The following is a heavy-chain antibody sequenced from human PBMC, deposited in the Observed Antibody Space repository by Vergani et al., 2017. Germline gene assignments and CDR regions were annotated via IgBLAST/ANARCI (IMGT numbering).Heavy chain of an antibody. CDR1: GFTATNYA. CDR2: IWHDGGNK. Sequence: QVQLVESGGGVVQPGRSLRLSCVMSGFTATNYAIFWVRQAPGKGLEWVSVIWHDGGNKHFADSVAGRFAISRDDSKKTVYLEMTNLRAEDTALYYCVRDRYEGTSPYNGRLLGHWGQGTRVTVSS. J-gene: IGHJ4*02. V-gene: IGHV3-33*01. CDR3: VRDRYEGTSPYNGRLLGH. D-gene: IGHD1-1*01.